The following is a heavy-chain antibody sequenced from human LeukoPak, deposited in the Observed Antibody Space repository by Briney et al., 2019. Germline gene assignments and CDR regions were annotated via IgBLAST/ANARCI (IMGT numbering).Heavy chain of an antibody. J-gene: IGHJ4*02. D-gene: IGHD2-2*01. Sequence: SETLSLTCTVSGGSIGRNYWSWIRQPPGEGLEWIGFIYYSGSTKCNPSLKSRVTMTIDTSKDQFSLKLSSVTAADTAVYYCARSYCSSSNCYLYYFDSWGQGTVVTVSS. CDR1: GGSIGRNY. V-gene: IGHV4-59*01. CDR3: ARSYCSSSNCYLYYFDS. CDR2: IYYSGST.